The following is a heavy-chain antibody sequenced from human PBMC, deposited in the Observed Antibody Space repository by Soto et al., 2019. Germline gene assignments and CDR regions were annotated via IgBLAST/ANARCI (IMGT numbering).Heavy chain of an antibody. CDR3: SFDCSVESQDYLAY. Sequence: GGSLGICCAASGFSCSSYAMTWVRQAPGKGLEWVSAISGSGGSTYYADSVKGRFTISRDNSKNTLYLQMNSLRAEDTAVYYFSFDCSVESQDYLAYCAQRSLVPVSS. CDR1: GFSCSSYA. J-gene: IGHJ4*02. V-gene: IGHV3-23*01. D-gene: IGHD2-15*01. CDR2: ISGSGGST.